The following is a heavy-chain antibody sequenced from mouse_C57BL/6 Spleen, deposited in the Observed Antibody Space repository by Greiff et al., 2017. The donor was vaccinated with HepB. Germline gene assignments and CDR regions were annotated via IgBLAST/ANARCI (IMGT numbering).Heavy chain of an antibody. V-gene: IGHV1-52*01. CDR1: GYTFTSYW. CDR3: ASMITTNYFDY. J-gene: IGHJ2*01. CDR2: IDPSDSET. Sequence: QVQLQQPGAELVRPGSSVKLSCKASGYTFTSYWMRWVKQRPIQGLEWIGNIDPSDSETHYNQKFKDKATLTVDKSSSTAYMQLSSLTSEDSAVYYCASMITTNYFDYWGQGTTLTVSS. D-gene: IGHD2-4*01.